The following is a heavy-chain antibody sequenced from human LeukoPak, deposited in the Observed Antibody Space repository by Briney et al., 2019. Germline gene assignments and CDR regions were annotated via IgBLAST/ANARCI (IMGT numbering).Heavy chain of an antibody. CDR1: GFTFSSYG. CDR2: ISYDGSNK. CDR3: AKDYGDYEGGDY. D-gene: IGHD4-17*01. J-gene: IGHJ4*02. V-gene: IGHV3-30*18. Sequence: PGGSLRLSCAASGFTFSSYGMHWVRQAPGKGLEWVAVISYDGSNKYYADSVKGRFTISRDNSKNTLYLQMNSLRAEDTAVYYCAKDYGDYEGGDYWGQGTLVTVSS.